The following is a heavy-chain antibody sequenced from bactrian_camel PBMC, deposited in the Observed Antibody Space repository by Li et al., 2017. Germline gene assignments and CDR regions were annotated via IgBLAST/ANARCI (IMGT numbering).Heavy chain of an antibody. D-gene: IGHD4*01. CDR3: AKGYYYDFVGPNVNV. CDR1: GFSFNLHA. V-gene: IGHV3S40*01. CDR2: IESDDGFSGGGATT. Sequence: VESGGNLATPGGSLTLSCTVSGFSFNLHAMTWVRQAPGKGLEWVSSIESDDGFSGGGATTYYEDSLKGRFTISRDNAKNTLYLQLNSLKTEDTAMYYCAKGYYYDFVGPNVNVWGQGTQVTVS. J-gene: IGHJ4*01.